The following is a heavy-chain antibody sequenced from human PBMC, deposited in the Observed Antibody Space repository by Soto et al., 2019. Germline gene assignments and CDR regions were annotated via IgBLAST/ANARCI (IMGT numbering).Heavy chain of an antibody. J-gene: IGHJ5*02. CDR2: INAGNGNT. CDR1: GYTFTTYA. D-gene: IGHD2-2*01. Sequence: QVQLVQSGAEEKKPGASVKVSCKTSGYTFTTYAIHWVRQAPGQRLEWMGWINAGNGNTKYSQRFQDRVAITRDTAASTVHMELSSLTSEVTAVYYCGRQHASLDTPCSFDTWGQGTLVTVSS. V-gene: IGHV1-3*05. CDR3: GRQHASLDTPCSFDT.